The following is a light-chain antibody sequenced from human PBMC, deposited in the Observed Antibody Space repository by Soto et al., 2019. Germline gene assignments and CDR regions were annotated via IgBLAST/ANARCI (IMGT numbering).Light chain of an antibody. CDR1: SSNIGSNP. CDR2: DN. Sequence: QSALTQPASVSGTPGLRVTFSCSGSSSNIGSNPVSWYQLLPGTAPKLLIYDNERPSGVPDRFSGSKSGTSASLAISGLQSDDEADYYCAAWDASLNGVVFGGGTKLTVL. J-gene: IGLJ2*01. V-gene: IGLV1-44*01. CDR3: AAWDASLNGVV.